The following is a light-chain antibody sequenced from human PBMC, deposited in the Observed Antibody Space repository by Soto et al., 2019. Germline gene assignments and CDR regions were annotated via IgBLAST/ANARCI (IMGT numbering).Light chain of an antibody. CDR1: QNINNN. J-gene: IGKJ1*01. V-gene: IGKV3-15*01. Sequence: EIVMTQSPATLSVSPGERATLSCRASQNINNNLAWYQQKPGQAPSLLIYGASTRATGIPARFSGSGSGTEFTLTISRLQSEDFANYYCQQYIGGTVGQGTKVEIK. CDR3: QQYIGGT. CDR2: GAS.